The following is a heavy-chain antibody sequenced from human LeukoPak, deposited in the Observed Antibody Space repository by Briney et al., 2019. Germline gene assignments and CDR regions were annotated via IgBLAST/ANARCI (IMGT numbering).Heavy chain of an antibody. J-gene: IGHJ6*03. Sequence: PSETLSLTCTVSGGSIRSYYWSWIRQPPGKGLEWIGYIYYSGSTNYNPSLKSRVTISVDTSKNQFFLKLSSVTAADTAVYYCARGYDSSTTYYEFYYYMDVWGKGTTVIVSS. CDR1: GGSIRSYY. V-gene: IGHV4-59*01. CDR2: IYYSGST. CDR3: ARGYDSSTTYYEFYYYMDV. D-gene: IGHD3-22*01.